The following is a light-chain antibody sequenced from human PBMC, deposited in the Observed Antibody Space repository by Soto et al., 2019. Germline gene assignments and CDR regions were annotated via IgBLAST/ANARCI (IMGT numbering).Light chain of an antibody. J-gene: IGKJ3*01. V-gene: IGKV3-20*01. CDR1: QSVSSSY. Sequence: EIVLTQSPGTLSLSPGERATLSCRASQSVSSSYLAWYQQQPGQAHRLLIYGAASRATGIPDRFSGSGCGTDFSLTISRLEPDDFAVYYCQQYGSSPLFTFGPGTKVDIK. CDR3: QQYGSSPLFT. CDR2: GAA.